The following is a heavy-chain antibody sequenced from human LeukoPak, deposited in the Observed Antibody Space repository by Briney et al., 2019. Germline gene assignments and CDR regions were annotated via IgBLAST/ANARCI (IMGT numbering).Heavy chain of an antibody. D-gene: IGHD6-13*01. J-gene: IGHJ5*02. V-gene: IGHV3-48*01. CDR3: AKGQQQLVFGWFDP. CDR2: ISSSSSTI. CDR1: GFTFSSYS. Sequence: GGSLRLSCAASGFTFSSYSMNWVRQAPGKGLEWVSYISSSSSTIYYADSVKGRFTISRDNSKNTLYLQMNSLRAEDTAVYYCAKGQQQLVFGWFDPWGQGTLVTVSS.